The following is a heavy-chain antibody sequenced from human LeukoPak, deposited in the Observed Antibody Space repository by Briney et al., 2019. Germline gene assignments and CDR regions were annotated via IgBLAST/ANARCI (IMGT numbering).Heavy chain of an antibody. CDR1: GGSISSGSYY. V-gene: IGHV4-61*02. Sequence: SETLSLTCTVSGGSISSGSYYWSWIRQPAGKGLEWIGRIYTSGSTNYNPSLKSRVTISVDTSKNQFSLKLSSVTAADTAVYYCASEMYYYDSRSYYYYMDVWGKGTTVTVSS. CDR3: ASEMYYYDSRSYYYYMDV. D-gene: IGHD3-22*01. J-gene: IGHJ6*03. CDR2: IYTSGST.